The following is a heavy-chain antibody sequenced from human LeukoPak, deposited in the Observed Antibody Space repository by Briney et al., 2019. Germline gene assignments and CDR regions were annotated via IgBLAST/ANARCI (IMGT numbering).Heavy chain of an antibody. Sequence: SQTLSLTCAISGDGVSSNTAAWNWIRQSPSKGLEWLGRTYYRSKWYNDYAVSVKSRITITADTSKNHFSLQLNSVTPEDTAMYYCARSLAVAGQNWFDPWGQGTLVTVSS. V-gene: IGHV6-1*01. J-gene: IGHJ5*02. CDR1: GDGVSSNTAA. D-gene: IGHD6-19*01. CDR3: ARSLAVAGQNWFDP. CDR2: TYYRSKWYN.